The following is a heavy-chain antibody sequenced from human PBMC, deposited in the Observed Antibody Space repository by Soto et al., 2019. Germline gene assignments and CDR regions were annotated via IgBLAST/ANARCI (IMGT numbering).Heavy chain of an antibody. CDR1: GFTFSSYG. Sequence: PGGSLRLSCAASGFTFSSYGMHWVRQAPGKGLEWVAVISYDGSNKYYADSVKGRFTISRDNSKNTLYLQMNSLRAEDTAVYYWARESQTHYDYDILTGPRDVWGQGTTATVSS. J-gene: IGHJ6*02. CDR3: ARESQTHYDYDILTGPRDV. CDR2: ISYDGSNK. D-gene: IGHD3-9*01. V-gene: IGHV3-30*03.